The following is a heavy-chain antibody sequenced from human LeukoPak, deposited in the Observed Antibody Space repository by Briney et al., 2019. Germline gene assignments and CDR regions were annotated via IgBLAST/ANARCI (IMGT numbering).Heavy chain of an antibody. J-gene: IGHJ5*02. CDR3: ARRPFEYSSSVDP. D-gene: IGHD6-6*01. V-gene: IGHV4-38-2*02. CDR1: GYSISSGYY. CDR2: IYHSGST. Sequence: SETLSLTCTVSGYSISSGYYWGWIRQPPGKGLEWIGSIYHSGSTYYNPSLKSRVTISVDTSKNQFSLKLSSVTAADTAVYYCARRPFEYSSSVDPWGQGTLVTVSS.